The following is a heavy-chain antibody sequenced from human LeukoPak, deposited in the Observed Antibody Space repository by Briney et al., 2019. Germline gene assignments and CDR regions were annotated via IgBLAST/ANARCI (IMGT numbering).Heavy chain of an antibody. CDR2: IYTSGST. D-gene: IGHD5-18*01. CDR1: GGSISSYY. CDR3: ARVSSARGYSYGPFFDY. V-gene: IGHV4-4*07. Sequence: SETLSFTCTVSGGSISSYYWSWIRQPAGKGLEWIGRIYTSGSTNYNPSLKSRVTMSVDTSKNQFSLKLSSVTAADTAVYYCARVSSARGYSYGPFFDYWGQGTLVTVSS. J-gene: IGHJ4*02.